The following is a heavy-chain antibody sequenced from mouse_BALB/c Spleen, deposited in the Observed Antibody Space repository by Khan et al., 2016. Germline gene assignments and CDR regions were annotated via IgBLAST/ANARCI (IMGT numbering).Heavy chain of an antibody. J-gene: IGHJ3*01. CDR3: ARAGYYGYLAY. D-gene: IGHD1-1*01. V-gene: IGHV4-1*02. CDR1: GFDFSRYW. CDR2: INPDSSTI. Sequence: EVQLVESGGGLVQPGGSLKLSCAASGFDFSRYWMSWVRQAPGKGLEWIGEINPDSSTINYTPSLTDKFIISRDNAKNKLYLQMSKVRSEDTALYYCARAGYYGYLAYWGQGTLVTVSA.